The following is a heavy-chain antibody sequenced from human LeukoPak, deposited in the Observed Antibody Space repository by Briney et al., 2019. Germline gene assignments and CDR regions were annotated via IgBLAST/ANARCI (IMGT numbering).Heavy chain of an antibody. D-gene: IGHD4-17*01. CDR2: INPNSGGT. V-gene: IGHV1-2*02. CDR3: AREPYGDYEYHYMDV. J-gene: IGHJ6*03. CDR1: GYTFTGYY. Sequence: ASVKVSCKASGYTFTGYYMHWVRQAPGQGLEWMGWINPNSGGTNYAQKFQGRVTMTRDTSISTAYMELSRLRSDDTAVYYCAREPYGDYEYHYMDVWGKGTTVTVSS.